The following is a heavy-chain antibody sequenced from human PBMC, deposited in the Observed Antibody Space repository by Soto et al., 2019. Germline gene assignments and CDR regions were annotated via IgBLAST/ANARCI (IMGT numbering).Heavy chain of an antibody. CDR3: ARLRHCSSTSCSPGPDY. Sequence: PVKVSCKASGGTISSYTMSWVRQATRQGPEWMGRIIPILGIANYAQKFQGRVTITADKSTSTAYMELSSLRSEDTAVYYCARLRHCSSTSCSPGPDYWGQGTLVTVSS. CDR2: IIPILGIA. D-gene: IGHD2-2*01. J-gene: IGHJ4*02. V-gene: IGHV1-69*02. CDR1: GGTISSYT.